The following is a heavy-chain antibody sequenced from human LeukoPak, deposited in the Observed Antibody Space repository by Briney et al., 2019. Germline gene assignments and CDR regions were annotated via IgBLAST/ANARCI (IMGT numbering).Heavy chain of an antibody. CDR2: INPSGGST. CDR3: ARDSAIAAAVSLWFDP. D-gene: IGHD6-13*01. V-gene: IGHV1-46*01. Sequence: ASVKVSCKASGYTFTSYYMHWVRQAPGQGLEWMGIINPSGGSTSYAQKFQGRVTMTRDMSTSTVYMELSSLRSEDTAVYYCARDSAIAAAVSLWFDPWGQGTLVTVSS. J-gene: IGHJ5*02. CDR1: GYTFTSYY.